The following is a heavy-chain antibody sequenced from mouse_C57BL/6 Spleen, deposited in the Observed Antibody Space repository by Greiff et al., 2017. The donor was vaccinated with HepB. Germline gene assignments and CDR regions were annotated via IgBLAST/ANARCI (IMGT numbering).Heavy chain of an antibody. V-gene: IGHV1-82*01. D-gene: IGHD2-3*01. CDR3: ARCYDPYYYAMDY. J-gene: IGHJ4*01. CDR1: GYAFSSSW. Sequence: VQVVESGPELVKPGASVKISCKASGYAFSSSWMNWVKQRPGKGLEWIGRIYPGDGDTNYNGKFKGKATLTADKSSSTAYMQLSSLTSEDSAVYFCARCYDPYYYAMDYWGQGTSVTVSS. CDR2: IYPGDGDT.